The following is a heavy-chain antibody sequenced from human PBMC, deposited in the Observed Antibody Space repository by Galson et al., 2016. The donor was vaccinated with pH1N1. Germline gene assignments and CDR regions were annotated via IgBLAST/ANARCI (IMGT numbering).Heavy chain of an antibody. D-gene: IGHD3-16*01. J-gene: IGHJ4*02. CDR3: ARDDYGRYFDY. CDR2: FSPDNGNT. V-gene: IGHV1-3*01. Sequence: SVKVSCKASGYTFTTYLIHWVRQAPGETLEWMGWFSPDNGNTKYSQRFQGRATFTRDTSATTAYMEMSSLRSEDTAVYYCARDDYGRYFDYWGQGTLVTVSS. CDR1: GYTFTTYL.